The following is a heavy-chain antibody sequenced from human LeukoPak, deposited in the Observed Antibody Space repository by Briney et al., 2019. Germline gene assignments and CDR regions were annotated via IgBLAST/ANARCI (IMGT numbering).Heavy chain of an antibody. Sequence: PGGSLRLSCTASGFTFDDYAMHWVRQAPGKGLEWVSSITWNSGNIAYADSVKCRFTVTRDNAKNSLYLQMNRLRVEDMALYYCAKSDTYYFYTDVCGKGTTVTVSS. CDR3: AKSDTYYFYTDV. J-gene: IGHJ6*03. CDR1: GFTFDDYA. D-gene: IGHD3-9*01. CDR2: ITWNSGNI. V-gene: IGHV3-9*03.